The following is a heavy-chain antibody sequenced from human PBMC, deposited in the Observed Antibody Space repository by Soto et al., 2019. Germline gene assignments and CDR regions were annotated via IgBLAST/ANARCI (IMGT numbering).Heavy chain of an antibody. Sequence: QLQLQESGPGLVKPSETLSLTCTVSGGSISSSSYYWGWIRQPPGKGLEWIGSIYYSGSTYYNPSLKSRVTISVDTSKNQFSLKLSSVTAADTAVYYCARWSGDHDAFDIWGQGTMVTVSS. V-gene: IGHV4-39*01. CDR3: ARWSGDHDAFDI. J-gene: IGHJ3*02. CDR1: GGSISSSSYY. CDR2: IYYSGST. D-gene: IGHD3-10*01.